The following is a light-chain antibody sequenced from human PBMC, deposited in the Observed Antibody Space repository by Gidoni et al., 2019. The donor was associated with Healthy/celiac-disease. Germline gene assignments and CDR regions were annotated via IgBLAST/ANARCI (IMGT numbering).Light chain of an antibody. Sequence: DIVMTQSPATLSVSPGERATLSCRASQSVSSNLAWYQQKPGLAPRLLTYVASTRATGIPARFIGSGSGTEFTLTISSLQSEDFAVYYFQQYNNWPITVGQGTRLEIK. CDR1: QSVSSN. J-gene: IGKJ5*01. CDR2: VAS. V-gene: IGKV3-15*01. CDR3: QQYNNWPIT.